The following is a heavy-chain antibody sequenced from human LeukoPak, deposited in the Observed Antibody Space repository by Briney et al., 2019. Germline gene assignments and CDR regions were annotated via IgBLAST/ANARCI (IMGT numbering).Heavy chain of an antibody. CDR1: GGSISSSSYY. D-gene: IGHD3-22*01. CDR3: SGWSYDSSGYYLLGQYYFDY. J-gene: IGHJ4*02. V-gene: IGHV4-39*07. Sequence: NPSETLSLTCTVSGGSISSSSYYWGWIRQPPGKGLEWIGSIYYSGSTYYNPSLKSRVTISVDTSKNQFSLKLSSVTAADTAVYYCSGWSYDSSGYYLLGQYYFDYWGQGTLVTVSS. CDR2: IYYSGST.